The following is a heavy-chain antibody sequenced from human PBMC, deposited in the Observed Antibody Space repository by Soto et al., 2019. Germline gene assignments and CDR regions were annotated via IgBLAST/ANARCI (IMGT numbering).Heavy chain of an antibody. D-gene: IGHD2-15*01. Sequence: EVQLVESGGGLVQPGGSLRLSGAASGFTFSDHYMDWVRQAPGRGLEWVGRSRNKANTYTTEYAASVKGRFTISRDDSKHSLYLQMKSMKADATAVYYCTRVISGSDYWGQGTLVTVSS. CDR2: SRNKANTYTT. CDR3: TRVISGSDY. CDR1: GFTFSDHY. V-gene: IGHV3-72*01. J-gene: IGHJ4*02.